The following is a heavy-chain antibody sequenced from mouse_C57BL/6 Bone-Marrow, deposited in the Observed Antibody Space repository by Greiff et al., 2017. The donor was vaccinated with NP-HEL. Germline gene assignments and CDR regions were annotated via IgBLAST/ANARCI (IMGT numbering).Heavy chain of an antibody. D-gene: IGHD2-4*01. Sequence: DVKLVESGGGLVQPKGSLKLSCAASGFSFNTYAMNWVRQAPGKGLEWVARIRSKSNNYATYYADSVKDRFTISRDDSESMLYLQMNNLKTEDTAMYDCVRSYYDYDVYYFDYWGQGTTLTVSS. J-gene: IGHJ2*01. CDR3: VRSYYDYDVYYFDY. CDR2: IRSKSNNYAT. V-gene: IGHV10-1*01. CDR1: GFSFNTYA.